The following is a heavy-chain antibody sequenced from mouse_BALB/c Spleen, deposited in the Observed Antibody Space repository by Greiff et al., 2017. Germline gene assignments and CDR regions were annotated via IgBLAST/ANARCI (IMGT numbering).Heavy chain of an antibody. D-gene: IGHD1-1*01. J-gene: IGHJ1*01. Sequence: VQLQQSGAELAKPGASVKMSCKASGYTFTSYWMHWVKQRPGQGLEWIGYINPSTGYTEYNQKFKDKATLTADKSSSTAYMQLSSLTSEDSAVYYCARYPYYYGSSAWYFDVWGAGTTVTVSS. CDR1: GYTFTSYW. V-gene: IGHV1-7*01. CDR3: ARYPYYYGSSAWYFDV. CDR2: INPSTGYT.